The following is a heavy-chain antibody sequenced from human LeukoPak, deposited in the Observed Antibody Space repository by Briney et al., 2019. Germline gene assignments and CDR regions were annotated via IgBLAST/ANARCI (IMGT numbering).Heavy chain of an antibody. CDR2: IKTDGSQI. D-gene: IGHD7-27*01. V-gene: IGHV3-7*01. CDR3: ARDPNWETY. Sequence: GGSLRLSCVASGFTFSSYWMTWVRQAPGKGLEWVANIKTDGSQIYYLDSVKGRFTISRDNAKNSLYLQMNSLRAEDTAVYYCARDPNWETYWGQGTLVSVSS. CDR1: GFTFSSYW. J-gene: IGHJ4*02.